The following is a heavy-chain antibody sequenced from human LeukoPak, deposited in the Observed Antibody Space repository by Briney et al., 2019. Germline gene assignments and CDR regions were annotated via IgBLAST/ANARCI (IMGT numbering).Heavy chain of an antibody. V-gene: IGHV3-30*04. D-gene: IGHD3-9*01. CDR2: ISYDGSNK. J-gene: IGHJ3*02. Sequence: PGGSLRLSCAASGFTFSSYAMHWVRQAPGKGLEWVAVISYDGSNKYYADSVKGRFTISRDNSKNTLYLQMNSLRAEDTAVYYCAGFVRCFDWFHDAFDIWGQGTMVTVSS. CDR3: AGFVRCFDWFHDAFDI. CDR1: GFTFSSYA.